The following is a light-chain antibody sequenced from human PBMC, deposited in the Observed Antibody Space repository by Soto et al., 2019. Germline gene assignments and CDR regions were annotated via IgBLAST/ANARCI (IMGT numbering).Light chain of an antibody. V-gene: IGKV1-5*03. CDR2: KAS. J-gene: IGKJ1*01. Sequence: DIQMTQSPSTLSGSVGDRVTITCRASQTISSWLAWYQQKPGKAPKLLIYKASTLKSGVPSRFSGSGSETEFTLTIRSLQPDDFATDYCQHYNSYSEAFGQGTKVELK. CDR3: QHYNSYSEA. CDR1: QTISSW.